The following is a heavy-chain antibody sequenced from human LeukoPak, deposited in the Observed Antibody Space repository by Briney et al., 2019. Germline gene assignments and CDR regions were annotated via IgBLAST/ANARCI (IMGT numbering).Heavy chain of an antibody. CDR1: GFRFSDFT. D-gene: IGHD3-16*01. J-gene: IGHJ5*02. CDR2: IGGRGGST. V-gene: IGHV3-23*01. CDR3: GKEGGA. Sequence: PGGSLRLSCAASGFRFSDFTMTWVRQAPGKGPEWVSAIGGRGGSTYYADSLGGRFTISRDNSKDMVYLQMNSLKVEDTATCYCGKEGGAWGQGTKVTVSS.